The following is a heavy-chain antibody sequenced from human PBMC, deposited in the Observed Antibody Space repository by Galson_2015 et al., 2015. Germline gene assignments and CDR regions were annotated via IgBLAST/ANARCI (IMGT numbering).Heavy chain of an antibody. CDR3: ARQGLL. Sequence: SLRLSCAASGFTVSNNYMNWVRQAPGKGLEWVSVIYSSGTTYHADYVKGRFTISRDSSKNTVYLQMNSLRAEDTPVYYCARQGLLGGQGTLVTVSS. V-gene: IGHV3-66*04. CDR1: GFTVSNNY. D-gene: IGHD3-3*01. J-gene: IGHJ4*02. CDR2: IYSSGTT.